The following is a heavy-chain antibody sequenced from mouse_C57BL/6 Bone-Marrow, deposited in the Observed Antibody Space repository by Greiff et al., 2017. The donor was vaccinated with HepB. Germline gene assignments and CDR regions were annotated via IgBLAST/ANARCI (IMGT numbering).Heavy chain of an antibody. CDR1: GFTFSDYG. D-gene: IGHD1-1*01. J-gene: IGHJ3*01. CDR2: ISSGSSTI. CDR3: ARNDYYGSSYDY. V-gene: IGHV5-17*01. Sequence: EVKVVESGGGLVKPGGSLKLSCAASGFTFSDYGMHWVRQAPEKGLEWVAYISSGSSTIYYADTVKGGFTISRDNAKNTLFLQMTSLRSEDTAMYYCARNDYYGSSYDYWGQGTLVTVSA.